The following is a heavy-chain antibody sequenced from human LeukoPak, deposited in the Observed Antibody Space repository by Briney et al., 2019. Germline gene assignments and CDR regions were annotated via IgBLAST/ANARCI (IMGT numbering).Heavy chain of an antibody. CDR1: GYTFTSFG. D-gene: IGHD1-26*01. V-gene: IGHV1-18*01. J-gene: IGHJ4*02. Sequence: ASVKVSCKASGYTFTSFGITWVRQAPGQGLEWMGWISPYDGNTNCAQNLQGRATMTTDTSTGTAYMDLRSLRSDDTATYYCARTRPTWEGWGFDYWGQGTLVTVSS. CDR2: ISPYDGNT. CDR3: ARTRPTWEGWGFDY.